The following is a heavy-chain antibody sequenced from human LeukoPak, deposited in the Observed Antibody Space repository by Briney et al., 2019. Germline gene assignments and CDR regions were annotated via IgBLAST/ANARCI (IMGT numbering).Heavy chain of an antibody. CDR2: ISSSSSYI. CDR3: ARDSSGYDSAGFDY. V-gene: IGHV3-21*01. J-gene: IGHJ4*02. D-gene: IGHD3-22*01. CDR1: GFTFSSYS. Sequence: GGSLRLSCAASGFTFSSYSMNWVRQAPGKVLEWVSSISSSSSYIYYADSVKGRFTISRDNAKNSLYLQMNSLRAEDTAVYYCARDSSGYDSAGFDYWGQGTLVTVSS.